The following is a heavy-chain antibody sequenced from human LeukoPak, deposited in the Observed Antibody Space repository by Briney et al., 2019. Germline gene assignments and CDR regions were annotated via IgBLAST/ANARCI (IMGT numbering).Heavy chain of an antibody. Sequence: GGSLRLSCAASGFTFSSYAMSWVRQAPGKGLEWVSSISGSGGSTYYADFVKGRFIISRDNSKNTLYLQVNSLRAEDTAVYYCANSATLNDFWSGYRRLYFDYWGQGTLVTVSS. CDR3: ANSATLNDFWSGYRRLYFDY. CDR2: ISGSGGST. V-gene: IGHV3-23*01. CDR1: GFTFSSYA. J-gene: IGHJ4*02. D-gene: IGHD3-3*01.